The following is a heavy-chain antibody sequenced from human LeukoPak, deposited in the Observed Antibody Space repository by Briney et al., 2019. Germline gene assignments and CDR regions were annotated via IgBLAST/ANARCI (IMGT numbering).Heavy chain of an antibody. CDR3: NSPPD. D-gene: IGHD2-21*01. Sequence: GGSMRLSWAAYGFTFRDAWMTWVRQAAGRGLEYIGRIQNLAAGGATDYAAFVKGRFTISRDDSKNTLYLQMNSLEIEDTAVYYCNSPPDWGQGALVTVSS. J-gene: IGHJ4*02. CDR1: GFTFRDAW. V-gene: IGHV3-15*01. CDR2: IQNLAAGGAT.